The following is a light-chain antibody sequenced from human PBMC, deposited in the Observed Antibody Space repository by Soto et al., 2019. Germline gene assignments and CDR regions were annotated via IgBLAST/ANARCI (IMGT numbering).Light chain of an antibody. J-gene: IGKJ1*01. V-gene: IGKV1-16*01. CDR1: QDIINY. CDR2: AAS. CDR3: QHYNSYPWT. Sequence: DIHMTQSPSSLSASVGDRVTITCRASQDIINYLAWFQQKPGKAPKSLIYAASILHSGVPSRFTGSGSGTDFTLTINSLQPEDFATYYCQHYNSYPWTFGQGTKVEIK.